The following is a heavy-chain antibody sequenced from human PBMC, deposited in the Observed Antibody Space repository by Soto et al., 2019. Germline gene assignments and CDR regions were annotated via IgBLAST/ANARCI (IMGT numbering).Heavy chain of an antibody. CDR3: AGGAARLSYYYYGMDV. V-gene: IGHV3-43*01. CDR2: ISWDGGST. CDR1: GFTFDDYT. D-gene: IGHD6-6*01. J-gene: IGHJ6*02. Sequence: PGGSLRLSYAASGFTFDDYTMHWVRQATGKGLEWVSLISWDGGSTYYADSVKGRFTISRDNSKNSLYLQMNSLRTEDTALYYCAGGAARLSYYYYGMDVWGQGTTVTVSS.